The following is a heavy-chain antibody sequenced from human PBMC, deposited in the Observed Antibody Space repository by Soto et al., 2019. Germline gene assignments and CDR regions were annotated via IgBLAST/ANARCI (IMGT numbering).Heavy chain of an antibody. CDR3: ARLSGTATLTLQNWFDP. D-gene: IGHD2-15*01. CDR2: INHSGST. Sequence: QVQLQQWGAGLLKPSETLSLTCAVYGGSFSGYYWSWIRQPPGKGLEWMGEINHSGSTNYNPSLKSRVTISVDTSKNQFSLKLSSVTAADTAVYYCARLSGTATLTLQNWFDPWGQGTLVTVSS. V-gene: IGHV4-34*01. CDR1: GGSFSGYY. J-gene: IGHJ5*02.